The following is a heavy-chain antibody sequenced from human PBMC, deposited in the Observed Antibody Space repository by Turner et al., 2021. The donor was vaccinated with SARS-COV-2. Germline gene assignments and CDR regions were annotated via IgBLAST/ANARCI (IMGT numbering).Heavy chain of an antibody. J-gene: IGHJ4*02. V-gene: IGHV3-66*02. Sequence: EVQLVESGGGLVQPGGSLRLSCAASGFTVSSNYMNWGRQAPGKGLEWVSVIYSGGSTYYADSVKGRFTISRDNSKNTLDLQMNSLRAEDTALYYCARDLGGTSSLGGYFDYWGQGTLVTVSS. CDR3: ARDLGGTSSLGGYFDY. CDR2: IYSGGST. D-gene: IGHD2-2*01. CDR1: GFTVSSNY.